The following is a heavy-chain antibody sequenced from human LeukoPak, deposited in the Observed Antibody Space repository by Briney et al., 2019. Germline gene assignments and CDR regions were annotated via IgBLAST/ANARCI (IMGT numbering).Heavy chain of an antibody. Sequence: SETLSLTCTVSGGSISSYYWSWIRQPPGKGLEWIGYIYYSGSTNYSPSLKSRVTISVDTSKNQFSLKLSSVTAADTAVYYCARHRDGYSLGFFDYWGQGTLVTVSS. CDR1: GGSISSYY. V-gene: IGHV4-59*08. J-gene: IGHJ4*02. CDR3: ARHRDGYSLGFFDY. D-gene: IGHD5-24*01. CDR2: IYYSGST.